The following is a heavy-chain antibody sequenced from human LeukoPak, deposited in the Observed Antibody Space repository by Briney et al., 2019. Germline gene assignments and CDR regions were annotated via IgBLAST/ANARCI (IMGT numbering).Heavy chain of an antibody. V-gene: IGHV3-30*03. CDR1: GLTFRYYG. CDR3: ASHRGDYATGYFDY. J-gene: IGHJ4*02. Sequence: GGSLRLSCAASGLTFRYYGMHWGRQAPGKGLEWVAIISYDGSNKYYADPVRGRFTSSKDNSQNTLYLQMNSLRAEDTAVYYCASHRGDYATGYFDYWRQGTLVTVSS. D-gene: IGHD1-1*01. CDR2: ISYDGSNK.